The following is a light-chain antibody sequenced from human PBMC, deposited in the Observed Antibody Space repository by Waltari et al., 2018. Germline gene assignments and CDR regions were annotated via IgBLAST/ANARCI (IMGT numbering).Light chain of an antibody. J-gene: IGKJ1*01. Sequence: DIQMTQSPSTLSASVGDKVTITFRASQSVSSWLVWYQPSPGKAPKVLIYKASGLESGVPSRFSGSGSGTEFTLTISSLQPDDFATYYCQQYDNYPWTFGQGTKVEIK. CDR1: QSVSSW. CDR2: KAS. CDR3: QQYDNYPWT. V-gene: IGKV1-5*03.